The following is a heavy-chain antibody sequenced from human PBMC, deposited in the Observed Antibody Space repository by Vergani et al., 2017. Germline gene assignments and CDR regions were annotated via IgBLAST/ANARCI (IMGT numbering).Heavy chain of an antibody. J-gene: IGHJ5*02. D-gene: IGHD3-22*01. V-gene: IGHV5-10-1*03. CDR3: ARVGWSYYDSSGYYYAPGGWFDP. CDR2: IDPSDSYT. CDR1: GYSFTSYW. Sequence: EVRLVQSGAEVKKPGESLRISCKGSGYSFTSYWISWVRQMPGKGLEWMGRIDPSDSYTNYRPSFQGHVTISADKSISTAYLQWSSLKDSETAMYYCARVGWSYYDSSGYYYAPGGWFDPWGQGTLVTVSS.